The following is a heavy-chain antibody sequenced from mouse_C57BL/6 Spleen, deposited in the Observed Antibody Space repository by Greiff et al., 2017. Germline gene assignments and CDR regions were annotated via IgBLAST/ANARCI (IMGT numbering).Heavy chain of an antibody. CDR1: GFTFSDYG. J-gene: IGHJ3*01. D-gene: IGHD2-2*01. V-gene: IGHV5-17*01. Sequence: EVKLMESGGGLVKPGGSLKLSCAASGFTFSDYGMHWVRQAPEKGLEWVAYISSGSSTIYYADTVKGRFTISRDNAKNTLFLQMTSLRSEDTAMYYCARDYYGYSWFAYWGQGTLVTVSA. CDR2: ISSGSSTI. CDR3: ARDYYGYSWFAY.